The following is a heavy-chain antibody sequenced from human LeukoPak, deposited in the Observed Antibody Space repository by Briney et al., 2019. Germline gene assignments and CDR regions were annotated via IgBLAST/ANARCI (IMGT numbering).Heavy chain of an antibody. V-gene: IGHV3-15*01. D-gene: IGHD1-1*01. Sequence: GGSLRLSCAASGFTFSNAWMTWVRQAPGKGLEWVGRIKSRTDGGTTDHAAPVKGRSTISKDDSENTLYLQMNSLKTEDTAIYYCTTDKGTHYWGQGTLVTVSS. CDR2: IKSRTDGGTT. CDR3: TTDKGTHY. J-gene: IGHJ4*02. CDR1: GFTFSNAW.